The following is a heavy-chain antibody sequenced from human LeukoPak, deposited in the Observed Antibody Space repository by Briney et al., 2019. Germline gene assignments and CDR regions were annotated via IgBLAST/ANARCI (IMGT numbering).Heavy chain of an antibody. Sequence: ASVKVSCKTSGYSFTTHGISWVRQAPGQGLEWMGWISVSNGNTKYAPRLQGRVTMTTDTSTSTAYMELRSLRSDDTAVYYCARDPYYYDSSGYYPFDYWGQGTLVTVSS. CDR1: GYSFTTHG. CDR3: ARDPYYYDSSGYYPFDY. D-gene: IGHD3-22*01. CDR2: ISVSNGNT. J-gene: IGHJ4*02. V-gene: IGHV1-18*01.